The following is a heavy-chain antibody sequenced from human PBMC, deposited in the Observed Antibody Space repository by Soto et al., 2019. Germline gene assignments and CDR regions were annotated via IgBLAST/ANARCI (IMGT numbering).Heavy chain of an antibody. CDR2: VSTNGGTS. CDR1: GFTFSIYA. D-gene: IGHD5-12*01. Sequence: LRLSCSASGFTFSIYAMHWVRQAPGKGLEYVSAVSTNGGTSYYADSVKGRFTISRDNSRNTLYLQMNSLRPEDTAVYYCVKDRAPRDGYRTQPGSWGLGTLVTVSS. V-gene: IGHV3-64D*06. CDR3: VKDRAPRDGYRTQPGS. J-gene: IGHJ5*02.